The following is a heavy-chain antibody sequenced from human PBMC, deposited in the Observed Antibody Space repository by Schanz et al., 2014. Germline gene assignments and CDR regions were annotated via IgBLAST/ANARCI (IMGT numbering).Heavy chain of an antibody. D-gene: IGHD5-12*01. CDR1: GASISSGGYY. CDR3: TRETSASGLPYDY. CDR2: ISYSGST. V-gene: IGHV4-31*03. Sequence: QVQLQESGPGLVKPSQTLSLTCTVSGASISSGGYYWDWIRLLPGKGLEWIGYISYSGSTSFNPSLKSRLTMSVDTSKNQFSLRLSSVTAADTAVYYCTRETSASGLPYDYWGQGTLVTVSS. J-gene: IGHJ4*02.